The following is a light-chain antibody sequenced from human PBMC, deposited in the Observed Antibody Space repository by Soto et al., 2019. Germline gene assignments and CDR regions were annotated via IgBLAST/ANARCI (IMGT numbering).Light chain of an antibody. CDR3: QQYGETPWT. J-gene: IGKJ1*01. Sequence: EILLTQSPCTLALSAGKRATLSCRASQSISSSYLAWYQQRPGQGPRLLIYGTFTRATGIPDRFSGSGSGTDFTLTISRLETEDFAVYYCQQYGETPWTFGQGTK. CDR1: QSISSSY. CDR2: GTF. V-gene: IGKV3-20*01.